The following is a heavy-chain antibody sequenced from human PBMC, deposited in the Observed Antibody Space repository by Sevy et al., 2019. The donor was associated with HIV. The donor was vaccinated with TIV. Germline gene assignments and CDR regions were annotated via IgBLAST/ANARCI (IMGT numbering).Heavy chain of an antibody. V-gene: IGHV3-48*03. J-gene: IGHJ4*02. D-gene: IGHD4-17*01. CDR2: ISNSGSAK. CDR3: ARDLPPSATTVAHFDY. CDR1: GFPFGSYE. Sequence: GGSLRLSCTASGFPFGSYEMNWVRQAPGKGLEWVSYISNSGSAKYYSDSVRGRFTISRDNAKNSLYLQMYSLRAEDTAVYYCARDLPPSATTVAHFDYWGRGTLVTVSS.